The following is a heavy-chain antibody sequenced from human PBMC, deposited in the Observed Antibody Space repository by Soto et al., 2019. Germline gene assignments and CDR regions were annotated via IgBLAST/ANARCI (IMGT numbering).Heavy chain of an antibody. CDR2: ISISSSYI. J-gene: IGHJ4*02. D-gene: IGHD3-3*01. CDR3: ARDYLELIFGVVPPPDAFEY. Sequence: PGGSLRLSCAASGFTFSSYSMNWVRQAPGKGLEWVSSISISSSYIYYADSVKGRFTISRDNAKNSLYLQMNSLRAEDTAVYYCARDYLELIFGVVPPPDAFEYCGQGTLVTVSS. V-gene: IGHV3-21*01. CDR1: GFTFSSYS.